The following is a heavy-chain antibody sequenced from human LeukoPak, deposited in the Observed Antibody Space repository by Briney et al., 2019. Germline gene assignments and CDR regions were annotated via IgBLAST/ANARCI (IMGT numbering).Heavy chain of an antibody. CDR3: ARDTERYDILTGYYNPYYYGMDV. V-gene: IGHV4-59*11. CDR1: GDSMSTHY. J-gene: IGHJ6*02. CDR2: IFYSGSI. D-gene: IGHD3-9*01. Sequence: SETLSLTCTVSGDSMSTHYWSWIRQPPGKGLEWIGYIFYSGSINYNPSLKSRVTMSVDTSKNQFSLKLSSVTAADTAVYYCARDTERYDILTGYYNPYYYGMDVWGQGTTVTVSS.